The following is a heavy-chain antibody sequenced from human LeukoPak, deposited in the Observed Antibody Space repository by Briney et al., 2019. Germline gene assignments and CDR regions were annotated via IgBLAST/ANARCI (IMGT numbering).Heavy chain of an antibody. V-gene: IGHV5-51*01. D-gene: IGHD3-3*01. Sequence: GESLKISCKGSGYSFTSYWIGWVRQMPGKGLEWMGIIYPGDSDTRYSPSFQGQVIISADKSIGTAYLQWSSLKASDTAMYYCARGPLGVVIINDAFDIWGQGTMVTVSS. CDR2: IYPGDSDT. CDR3: ARGPLGVVIINDAFDI. CDR1: GYSFTSYW. J-gene: IGHJ3*02.